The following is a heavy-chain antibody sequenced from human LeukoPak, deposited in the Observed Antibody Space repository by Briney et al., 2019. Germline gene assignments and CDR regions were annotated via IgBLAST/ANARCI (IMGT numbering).Heavy chain of an antibody. CDR1: GYTFTGYY. Sequence: ASVKVSCKASGYTFTGYYMHWVRQAPGQGLEWMGWINPNSGGTNYAQKFQGRVTMTRDTSISTAYMELSRLRSDDTAVYYCAREGDYDSSGYPYWGQGTLVTVSS. J-gene: IGHJ4*02. CDR3: AREGDYDSSGYPY. V-gene: IGHV1-2*02. D-gene: IGHD3-22*01. CDR2: INPNSGGT.